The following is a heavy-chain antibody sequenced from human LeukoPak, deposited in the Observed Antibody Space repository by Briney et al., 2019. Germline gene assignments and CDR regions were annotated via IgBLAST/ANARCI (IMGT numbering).Heavy chain of an antibody. Sequence: ASVEVSCKASGGTFSSYAISWVRQAPGQGLEWMGGIIPIFGTANYAQKFQGRVTITADESTSTAYMELSSLRSEDTAVYYCAREGSSSWAPNWFDPWGQGTLVTVSS. CDR3: AREGSSSWAPNWFDP. D-gene: IGHD6-13*01. J-gene: IGHJ5*02. V-gene: IGHV1-69*13. CDR1: GGTFSSYA. CDR2: IIPIFGTA.